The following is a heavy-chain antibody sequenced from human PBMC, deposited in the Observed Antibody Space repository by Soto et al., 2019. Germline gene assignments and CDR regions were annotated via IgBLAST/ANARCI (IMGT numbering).Heavy chain of an antibody. CDR1: GFTFSSYG. J-gene: IGHJ6*02. Sequence: QVQLVESGGGVVQPGRSLRLSCAASGFTFSSYGMHWVRQAPGKGLEWVAVISYDGSNKYYADSVKGRFTISRDNSKNTLYLQMNSLRAEDTAVYYCAKDRRDSSSWYSYYYYGMDVWGQGTTVTVSS. V-gene: IGHV3-30*18. CDR3: AKDRRDSSSWYSYYYYGMDV. D-gene: IGHD6-13*01. CDR2: ISYDGSNK.